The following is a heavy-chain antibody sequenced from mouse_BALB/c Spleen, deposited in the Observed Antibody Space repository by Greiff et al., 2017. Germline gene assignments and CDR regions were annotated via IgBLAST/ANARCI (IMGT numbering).Heavy chain of an antibody. V-gene: IGHV1S29*02. CDR1: GYTFTDYN. CDR3: AYDYDGAWFAY. J-gene: IGHJ3*01. D-gene: IGHD2-4*01. CDR2: IYPYNGGT. Sequence: VQLQQSGPELVKPGASVKISCKASGYTFTDYNMHWVKQSHGKSLEWIGYIYPYNGGTGYNQKFKSKATLTVDNSSSTAYMELRSLTSEDSAVYYCAYDYDGAWFAYWGQGTLVTVSA.